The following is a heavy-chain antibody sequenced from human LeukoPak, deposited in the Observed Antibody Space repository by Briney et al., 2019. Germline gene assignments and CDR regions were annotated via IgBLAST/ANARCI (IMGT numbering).Heavy chain of an antibody. V-gene: IGHV3-30*04. CDR2: TSYDGSNK. CDR1: GFTFSSYA. CDR3: ARERAAAFDY. D-gene: IGHD6-13*01. J-gene: IGHJ4*02. Sequence: GGSLRLSCAASGFTFSSYAMHWVRQAPGKGLEWVAVTSYDGSNKYYADSVKGRFTISRDNSKNTLYLQVNSLRAEDTAVYYCARERAAAFDYWGQGTLVTVSS.